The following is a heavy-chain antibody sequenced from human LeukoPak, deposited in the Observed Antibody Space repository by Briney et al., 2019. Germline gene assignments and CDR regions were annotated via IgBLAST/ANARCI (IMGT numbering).Heavy chain of an antibody. Sequence: GGSMSLSCVVSGFTPSSYGMHWVRQPPGKGLEWVAVISYDGSNKYYADSVKGRFTISRDNSNSTLYLQMNSLRAEDTGVYYCARDGGSWTYTLEGYNYYGMDVWGQGTTVTVSS. CDR2: ISYDGSNK. J-gene: IGHJ6*02. CDR1: GFTPSSYG. CDR3: ARDGGSWTYTLEGYNYYGMDV. D-gene: IGHD3-10*01. V-gene: IGHV3-30*03.